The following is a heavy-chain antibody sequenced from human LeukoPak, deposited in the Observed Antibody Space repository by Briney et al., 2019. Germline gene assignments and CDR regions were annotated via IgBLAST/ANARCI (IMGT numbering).Heavy chain of an antibody. D-gene: IGHD5-24*01. Sequence: GGSLRLSCAASGFTFSSYWMHWVRQAPGKGLVWVSRINTDGSKTTYTDSVKGRFTISRDNSKNTLYLEMNSLRVEDTAVYYCARTGQSHAFDIWGQGTMVTVSS. CDR1: GFTFSSYW. CDR2: INTDGSKT. J-gene: IGHJ3*02. V-gene: IGHV3-74*01. CDR3: ARTGQSHAFDI.